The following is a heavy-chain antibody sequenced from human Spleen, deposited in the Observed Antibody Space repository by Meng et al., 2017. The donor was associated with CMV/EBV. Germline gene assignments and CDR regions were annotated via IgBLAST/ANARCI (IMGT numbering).Heavy chain of an antibody. J-gene: IGHJ5*02. CDR3: TTGGAA. CDR2: IKTNSDGGTR. CDR1: GFMFNTYW. Sequence: GGSLRLSCAASGFMFNTYWMAWVRQAPGKGLEWVGRIKTNSDGGTRDYAAPVKGRFTISRDDSTNTLYLQMNNLRSEDTGVYYCTTGGAAWGQGTLVTVSS. V-gene: IGHV3-15*05.